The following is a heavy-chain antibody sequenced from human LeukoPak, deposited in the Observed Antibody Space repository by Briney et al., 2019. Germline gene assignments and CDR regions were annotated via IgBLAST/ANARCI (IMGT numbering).Heavy chain of an antibody. CDR1: GGSISSSSYY. J-gene: IGHJ6*02. Sequence: SETLSLTCTVSGGSISSSSYYWGWIRQPPGKGLEWIGSIYYSGSTYYNPSLKSRVTISVDTSKNQFSLKLSSVTAADTAVYYCARDPASGPGYGMDVWGQGTTVTVS. CDR2: IYYSGST. CDR3: ARDPASGPGYGMDV. V-gene: IGHV4-39*07. D-gene: IGHD3-10*01.